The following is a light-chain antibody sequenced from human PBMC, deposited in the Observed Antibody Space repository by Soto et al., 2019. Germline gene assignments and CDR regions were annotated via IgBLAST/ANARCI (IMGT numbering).Light chain of an antibody. CDR2: DTS. V-gene: IGKV3-11*01. CDR1: QSVGSF. Sequence: IGWPQSTETLSLSPGERATLSCRASQSVGSFLAWYQQKPGQAPRLLIYDTSIRATGIPARFSGSGSGTDFTLTISSLEPEDFAVYYCQQRNSWPPIFTFGQGTRLEIK. J-gene: IGKJ5*01. CDR3: QQRNSWPPIFT.